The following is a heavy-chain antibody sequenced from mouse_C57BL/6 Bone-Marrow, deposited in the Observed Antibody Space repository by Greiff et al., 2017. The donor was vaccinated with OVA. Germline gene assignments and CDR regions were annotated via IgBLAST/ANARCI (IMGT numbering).Heavy chain of an antibody. CDR3: ARWGPYYYGSFDD. CDR2: IDPSDSDT. V-gene: IGHV1-52*01. D-gene: IGHD1-1*01. CDR1: GYTFTSYW. Sequence: QVQLQQPGAELVRPGSSVKLSCKASGYTFTSYWMHWVKQRPIQGLEWIGNIDPSDSDTPSNQKFKDKATLTVDKSSSTAYMQLSSLTSEDSAVYYCARWGPYYYGSFDDWGKGTTLTVSS. J-gene: IGHJ2*01.